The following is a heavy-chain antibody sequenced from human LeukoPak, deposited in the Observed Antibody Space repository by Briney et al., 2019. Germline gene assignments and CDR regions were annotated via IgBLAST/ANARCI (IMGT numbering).Heavy chain of an antibody. J-gene: IGHJ5*02. CDR1: GGSISSYY. Sequence: SETLSLTCTVYGGSISSYYWSWIRQPAGKGLEWIGRIYTSGSTNYNPSLKSRVTMSVDTSKNQFSLKLSSVTAADTAVYYCASEGLWFGELSWFDPWGQGTLVTVSS. V-gene: IGHV4-4*07. CDR3: ASEGLWFGELSWFDP. D-gene: IGHD3-10*01. CDR2: IYTSGST.